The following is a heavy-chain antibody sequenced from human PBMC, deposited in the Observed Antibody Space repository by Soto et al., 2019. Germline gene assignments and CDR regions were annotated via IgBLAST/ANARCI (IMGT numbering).Heavy chain of an antibody. CDR3: ARSATVPAAIAY. Sequence: QVQLVQSGAEVKKPGASVKVSCRASGYTFTSYALHWVRQAPGQRLEWMGGINAGNGNTTYSQKFQGRVTITRDTSASTVYMELSSLRSEDTAVYYCARSATVPAAIAYWGQGTLVTVSS. V-gene: IGHV1-3*01. D-gene: IGHD2-2*02. CDR2: INAGNGNT. J-gene: IGHJ4*02. CDR1: GYTFTSYA.